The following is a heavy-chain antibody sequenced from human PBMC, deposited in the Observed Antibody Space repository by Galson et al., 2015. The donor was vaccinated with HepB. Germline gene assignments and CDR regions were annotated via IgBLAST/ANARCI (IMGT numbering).Heavy chain of an antibody. CDR1: GDSISPYY. CDR2: IHYSGST. Sequence: LSLTCTVSGDSISPYYWSWIRQPTGKRLEWIGYIHYSGSTNYNPSLKSRVTISVDMSKNQFSLKLTSVTAADTALYYCARSLAGYNYYGMDVWGQGTTVTVSS. D-gene: IGHD5-24*01. CDR3: ARSLAGYNYYGMDV. V-gene: IGHV4-59*01. J-gene: IGHJ6*02.